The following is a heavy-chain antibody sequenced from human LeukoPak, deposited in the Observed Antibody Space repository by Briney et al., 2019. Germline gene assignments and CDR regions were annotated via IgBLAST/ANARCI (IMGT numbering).Heavy chain of an antibody. CDR1: GYTFTGYY. Sequence: ASVKVSCKASGYTFTGYYMHWVRQAPGQRLEWMGWINPNSGGTNYAQKFQGRVTMTRDTSISTAYMELSRLRSDDTAVYYCARASIAVAGNLYYWGQGTLVTVSS. CDR3: ARASIAVAGNLYY. V-gene: IGHV1-2*02. J-gene: IGHJ4*02. D-gene: IGHD6-19*01. CDR2: INPNSGGT.